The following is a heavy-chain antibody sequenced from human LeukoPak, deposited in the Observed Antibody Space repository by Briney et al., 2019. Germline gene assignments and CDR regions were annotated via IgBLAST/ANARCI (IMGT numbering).Heavy chain of an antibody. J-gene: IGHJ4*02. CDR2: IYYSGST. Sequence: SETLSLTCTVSGYSISTGYYWGWIRQPPGKGLEWIGSIYYSGSTYYNPSLKSRVTISVDTSKNQFSLKLSSVTAADTAVYYCASQSDWGQGTLVTVSS. CDR3: ASQSD. V-gene: IGHV4-38-2*02. CDR1: GYSISTGYY.